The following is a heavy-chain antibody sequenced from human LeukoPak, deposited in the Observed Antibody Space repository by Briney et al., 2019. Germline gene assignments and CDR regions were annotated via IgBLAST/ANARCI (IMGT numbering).Heavy chain of an antibody. J-gene: IGHJ4*02. Sequence: ASVKVSCKASGYTFTGYYMHWVRQAPGQGLEWMGWINPNSGGTNYAQKFQDRVSMTRDTSISTAYMHLSRLRSADTAAYYCARSPHILTGENFDYWGQGTLLTVSS. D-gene: IGHD3-9*01. CDR3: ARSPHILTGENFDY. CDR1: GYTFTGYY. CDR2: INPNSGGT. V-gene: IGHV1-2*02.